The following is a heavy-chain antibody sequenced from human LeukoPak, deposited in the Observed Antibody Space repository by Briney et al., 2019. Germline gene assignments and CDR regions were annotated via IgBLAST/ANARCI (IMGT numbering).Heavy chain of an antibody. V-gene: IGHV4-34*01. D-gene: IGHD3-10*01. Sequence: PLETLSLTCAVYGGSSSGYYWSWIRQPPGKGLEWIGEINHSGSTNYNPSLKSRVTISVDTSKNQFSLKLSSVTAADTAVYYCARWSAAYYYGSGSYFYWGQGTLVTVSS. J-gene: IGHJ4*02. CDR2: INHSGST. CDR1: GGSSSGYY. CDR3: ARWSAAYYYGSGSYFY.